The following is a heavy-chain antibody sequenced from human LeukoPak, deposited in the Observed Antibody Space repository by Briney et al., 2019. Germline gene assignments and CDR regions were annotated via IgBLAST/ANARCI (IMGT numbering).Heavy chain of an antibody. CDR1: GYTFTSYY. J-gene: IGHJ5*02. Sequence: GASVKVSCKASGYTFTSYYMHWVRQAPGQGLEWMGWISPNSGGTTYAQKFQGRVTMTGDTSISTAYMELSRLRSDDTAVYYCARQYSSSWYENWFDPWGQGTLVTVSS. CDR3: ARQYSSSWYENWFDP. D-gene: IGHD6-13*01. CDR2: ISPNSGGT. V-gene: IGHV1-2*02.